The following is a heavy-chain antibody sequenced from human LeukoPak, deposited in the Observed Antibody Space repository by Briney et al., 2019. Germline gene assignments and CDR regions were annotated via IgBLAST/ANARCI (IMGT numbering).Heavy chain of an antibody. Sequence: GGSLRLSCAASGFTFSSYAMSWVRQAPGKGLGWVSLIYSAGSTYYADSVKGRFTISRDNSKNTVYLQMNSLRAEDTAVYYCARNIPVTRWGYWGQGTLVTVSS. J-gene: IGHJ4*02. V-gene: IGHV3-66*01. D-gene: IGHD2-21*01. CDR1: GFTFSSYA. CDR2: IYSAGST. CDR3: ARNIPVTRWGY.